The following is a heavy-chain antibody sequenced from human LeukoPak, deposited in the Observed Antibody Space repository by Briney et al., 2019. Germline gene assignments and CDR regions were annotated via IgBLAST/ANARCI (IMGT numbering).Heavy chain of an antibody. J-gene: IGHJ4*02. V-gene: IGHV4-34*01. CDR1: GGSFSGCY. CDR2: INHSGST. CDR3: ARATKGRYYYGSGSYFFDY. Sequence: SETLSLTCAVYGGSFSGCYWSWIRQPPGKGLEWIGEINHSGSTNYNPSLKSRVTISVDTSKNQFSLKLSSVTAADTAVYYCARATKGRYYYGSGSYFFDYWGQGTLVTVSS. D-gene: IGHD3-10*01.